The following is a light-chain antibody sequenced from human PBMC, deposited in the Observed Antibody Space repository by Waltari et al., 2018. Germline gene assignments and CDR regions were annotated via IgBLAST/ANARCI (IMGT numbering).Light chain of an antibody. J-gene: IGLJ1*01. V-gene: IGLV2-14*01. CDR2: DVS. Sequence: QSALTQPASVSGPPGQSINISCTATSSDVGGYNYVSWYQQHPGKAPNLMIFDVSERTSGFSNRFSGSKSGNTASLTISGLQSEDEADYYCSSYTSSSTYVFGTGTKVSVL. CDR1: SSDVGGYNY. CDR3: SSYTSSSTYV.